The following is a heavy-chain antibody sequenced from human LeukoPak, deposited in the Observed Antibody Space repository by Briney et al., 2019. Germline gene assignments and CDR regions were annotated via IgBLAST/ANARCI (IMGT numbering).Heavy chain of an antibody. D-gene: IGHD6-13*01. CDR2: INPNSGGT. Sequence: GPSVNVSCTPSGYTFTYYYMHLVRQAPGQGLEWMGWINPNSGGTNYAQKFQGRVTMTRDTSISTAYMELSRLRSDDTAVYYCARLLAAAWDYWGQGTLVTVSS. CDR3: ARLLAAAWDY. V-gene: IGHV1-2*02. CDR1: GYTFTYYY. J-gene: IGHJ4*02.